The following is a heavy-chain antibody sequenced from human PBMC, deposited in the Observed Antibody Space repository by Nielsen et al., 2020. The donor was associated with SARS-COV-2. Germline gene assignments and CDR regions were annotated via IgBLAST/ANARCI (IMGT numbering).Heavy chain of an antibody. V-gene: IGHV3-30*18. CDR2: ISYDGSNK. Sequence: GESLKISCAASEFTFSSYGMHWVRQAPGKGLEWVAVISYDGSNKYYADSVKGRFTISRDNSKNTLYLQMNSLRAEDTAVYYCAKPCAGGWNWFDPWGQGTLVTVSS. D-gene: IGHD3-16*01. CDR1: EFTFSSYG. CDR3: AKPCAGGWNWFDP. J-gene: IGHJ5*02.